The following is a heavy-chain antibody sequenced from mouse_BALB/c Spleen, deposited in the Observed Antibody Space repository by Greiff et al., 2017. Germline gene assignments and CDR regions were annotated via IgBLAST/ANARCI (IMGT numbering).Heavy chain of an antibody. D-gene: IGHD2-10*02. CDR3: AREKYGTSVDY. CDR1: GFTFSSYA. J-gene: IGHJ4*01. CDR2: ISSGGST. Sequence: EVQGVESGGGLVKPGGSLKLSCAASGFTFSSYAMSWVRQTPEKRLEWVASISSGGSTYYPDSVKGRFTISRDNARNILYLQMSSLRSEDTAMYYCAREKYGTSVDYWGQGTSVTVSS. V-gene: IGHV5-6-5*01.